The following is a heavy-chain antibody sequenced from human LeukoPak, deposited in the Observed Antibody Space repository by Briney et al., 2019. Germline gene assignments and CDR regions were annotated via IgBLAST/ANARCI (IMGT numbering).Heavy chain of an antibody. D-gene: IGHD2-15*01. CDR2: IYYSGST. CDR1: GDSISSYY. J-gene: IGHJ5*02. V-gene: IGHV4-59*01. Sequence: SETLSLTCTVSGDSISSYYWSWIRQPPGKGLEWIGYIYYSGSTNYNPSLKSRVTISVDTSKNQFSLKLSSVTAADTAVYYCARDGGYGTNWFDPWGQGTLVTVSS. CDR3: ARDGGYGTNWFDP.